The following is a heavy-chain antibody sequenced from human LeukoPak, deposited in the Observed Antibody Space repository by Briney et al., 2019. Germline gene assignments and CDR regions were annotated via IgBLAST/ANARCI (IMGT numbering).Heavy chain of an antibody. D-gene: IGHD3-10*01. J-gene: IGHJ4*02. CDR2: IYDSGRT. CDR3: ARHTASGLYYFDY. CDR1: GGSISRTGHY. Sequence: PSETLSLTCTVSGGSISRTGHYWGWIRQPPGKGLEWIGSIYDSGRTHYNPSLQSRVTISVGTSKNLFSLKLCSVTAGDTAVFYCARHTASGLYYFDYWGQGTLVTVSS. V-gene: IGHV4-39*01.